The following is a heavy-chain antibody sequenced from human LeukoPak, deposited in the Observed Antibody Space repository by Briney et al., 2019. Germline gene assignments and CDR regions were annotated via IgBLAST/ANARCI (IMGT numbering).Heavy chain of an antibody. CDR2: IYYSGST. V-gene: IGHV4-59*01. CDR1: GSSISSYY. J-gene: IGHJ6*03. D-gene: IGHD3-10*01. Sequence: SETLSLTCTVSGSSISSYYWSWIRQPPGKGLGWIGYIYYSGSTNYNPSLKSRVTISVDTSKNQFSLKLSSVTAADTAVYYCARVHYQYYMDVWGKGTTVTVSS. CDR3: ARVHYQYYMDV.